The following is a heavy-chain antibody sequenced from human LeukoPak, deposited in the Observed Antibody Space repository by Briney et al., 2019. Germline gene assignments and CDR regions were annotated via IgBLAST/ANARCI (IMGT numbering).Heavy chain of an antibody. D-gene: IGHD6-19*01. Sequence: PGGSLRLSCAASGFTFSSYAMHWVRQAPGKGLEWVAVISYDGSNKYYADSVKGRFTISRDNSKNTLYLQMNSLRAEDTAVYYCARTVGRSGWYDAYYYGMDVWGQGTTVTVSS. CDR3: ARTVGRSGWYDAYYYGMDV. J-gene: IGHJ6*02. CDR2: ISYDGSNK. V-gene: IGHV3-30*04. CDR1: GFTFSSYA.